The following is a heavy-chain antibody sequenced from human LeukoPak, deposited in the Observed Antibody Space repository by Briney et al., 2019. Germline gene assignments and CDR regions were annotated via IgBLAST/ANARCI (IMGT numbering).Heavy chain of an antibody. CDR2: IYYSGST. CDR3: ARQQQLAYYGMDV. J-gene: IGHJ6*02. Sequence: SETLSLTCTVSGGSISSSSYYWGWIRQPPGKGLEWIGSIYYSGSTNYNPSLKSRVTISVDTSKNQFSLKLSSVTAADTAVYYCARQQQLAYYGMDVWGQGTTVTVSS. CDR1: GGSISSSSYY. V-gene: IGHV4-39*01. D-gene: IGHD6-13*01.